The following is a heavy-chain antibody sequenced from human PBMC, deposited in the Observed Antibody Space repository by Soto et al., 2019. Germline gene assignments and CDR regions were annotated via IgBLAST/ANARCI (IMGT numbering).Heavy chain of an antibody. CDR2: VFHTGNT. V-gene: IGHV4-59*08. Sequence: QWQVQESGPGLVKPSETLSLTCTVSGGSITFNFWSWIRQPPGQGLEWIGYVFHTGNTDYNPSLKSRVTISVDTSKNRLSLKLDSVTAADTAVYYCARGSGWLDYWGQGTLVTVSS. CDR1: GGSITFNF. D-gene: IGHD6-19*01. CDR3: ARGSGWLDY. J-gene: IGHJ4*02.